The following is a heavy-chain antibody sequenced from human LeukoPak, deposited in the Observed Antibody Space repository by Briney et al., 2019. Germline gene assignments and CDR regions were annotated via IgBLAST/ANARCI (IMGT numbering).Heavy chain of an antibody. V-gene: IGHV1-46*01. J-gene: IGHJ4*02. Sequence: ASVKVSCKASGYTFTSYYMHWVRQAPGQGLEWMGIINPSGGSTSYAQKFQGRVTMTRDMSTSTVYMELSRLRSDDTAVYYCAREKTYYYGSGSYGPWGYWGQGTLVTVSS. CDR1: GYTFTSYY. CDR3: AREKTYYYGSGSYGPWGY. D-gene: IGHD3-10*01. CDR2: INPSGGST.